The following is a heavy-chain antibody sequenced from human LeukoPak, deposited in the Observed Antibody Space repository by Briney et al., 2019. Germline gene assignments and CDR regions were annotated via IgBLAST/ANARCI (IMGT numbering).Heavy chain of an antibody. Sequence: PGGSLRLSCAASGLTFSSFAMTWVRQVPGKGLEWVSRINSDGSSTSYADSVKGRFTISRDNAKKSLYLQMNSLRAEDTAVYYCAKEPPVYSGWHFDYWGQGTLVTVSS. CDR2: INSDGSST. V-gene: IGHV3-23*01. D-gene: IGHD6-19*01. J-gene: IGHJ4*02. CDR3: AKEPPVYSGWHFDY. CDR1: GLTFSSFA.